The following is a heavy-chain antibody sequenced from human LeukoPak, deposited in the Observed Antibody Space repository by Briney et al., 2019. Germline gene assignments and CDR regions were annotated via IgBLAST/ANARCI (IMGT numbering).Heavy chain of an antibody. CDR3: ARAGNYGGNMY. CDR2: IKQDGSEK. D-gene: IGHD4-23*01. Sequence: TGGSLRLSCAASGFTFSSYWMSWGRQAPGKGQEWVANIKQDGSEKYYVDSVKGRFTISRDNAKNSLYLQRNSLRAEDTAVYYCARAGNYGGNMYWGQGTLVTVSS. CDR1: GFTFSSYW. V-gene: IGHV3-7*01. J-gene: IGHJ4*02.